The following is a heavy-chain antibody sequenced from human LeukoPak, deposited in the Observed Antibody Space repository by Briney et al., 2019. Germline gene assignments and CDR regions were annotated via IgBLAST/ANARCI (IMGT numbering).Heavy chain of an antibody. CDR1: GYTFTSYG. J-gene: IGHJ6*02. D-gene: IGHD5-18*01. CDR3: ARVSIQLWLILSSGMDV. CDR2: ISAYNGNT. Sequence: GASVKVSCKASGYTFTSYGISWVRQAPGQGLEWMGWISAYNGNTNYAQKLQGRVTMTTDTSTSTAYMELRSLRSDDTAVYYCARVSIQLWLILSSGMDVWGQGTTVTVSS. V-gene: IGHV1-18*01.